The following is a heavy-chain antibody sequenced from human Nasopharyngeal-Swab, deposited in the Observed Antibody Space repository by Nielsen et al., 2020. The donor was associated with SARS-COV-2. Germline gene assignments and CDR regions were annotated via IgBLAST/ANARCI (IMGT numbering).Heavy chain of an antibody. V-gene: IGHV3-74*01. CDR3: ARDQDGVTPNDF. J-gene: IGHJ4*02. D-gene: IGHD3-3*01. CDR1: GFTLSDYW. CDR2: INGDGRRT. Sequence: ESLKISCSAAGFTLSDYWMHWVRQAPGKGLVWVSGINGDGRRTAYADSVKGRFTMSSDKAKNTSYLQMNSLSTDDTAVYYCARDQDGVTPNDFWGQGTLVTVSS.